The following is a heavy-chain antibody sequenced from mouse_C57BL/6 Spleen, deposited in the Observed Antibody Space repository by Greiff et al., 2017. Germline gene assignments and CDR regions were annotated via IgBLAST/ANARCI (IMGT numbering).Heavy chain of an antibody. D-gene: IGHD2-2*01. CDR1: GYTFTSYW. CDR3: ARHEEPLSTMVTTAFDY. V-gene: IGHV1-62-3*01. Sequence: QVQLQQPGAELVKPGASVKLSCKASGYTFTSYWMHWVKQRPGRGLEWIGRIDPNSGGTKYNEKFKSKATLTVDKPSSTVYMELSRLTSEDSAVYFCARHEEPLSTMVTTAFDYWGQGTTLTVSS. CDR2: IDPNSGGT. J-gene: IGHJ2*01.